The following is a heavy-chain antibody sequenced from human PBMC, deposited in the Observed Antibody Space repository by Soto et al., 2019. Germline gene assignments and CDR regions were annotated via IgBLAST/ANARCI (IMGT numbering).Heavy chain of an antibody. V-gene: IGHV3-30-3*01. Sequence: QVQLVESGGGVVQPGRSLRLSCAASGFIFSNYVMYWVRQAPGKGLEWVAFMSYDGTTKSYADSVKGRFTISRDNSQNTLYLQMNSLRPEDTGVYYCAREVLCYRYFDYWGQGTLGTVSS. CDR2: MSYDGTTK. J-gene: IGHJ4*02. D-gene: IGHD3-10*02. CDR3: AREVLCYRYFDY. CDR1: GFIFSNYV.